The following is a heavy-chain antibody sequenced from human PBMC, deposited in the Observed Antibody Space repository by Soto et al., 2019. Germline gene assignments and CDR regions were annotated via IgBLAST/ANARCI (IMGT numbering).Heavy chain of an antibody. CDR1: GYTLTELS. V-gene: IGHV1-24*01. J-gene: IGHJ3*02. D-gene: IGHD3-9*01. CDR3: DLRYFDWLSDAFDI. Sequence: GASVKVSCKVSGYTLTELSMHWVRQAPGKGLEWMGGFDPEDGETIYAQKLQGRVTITADTSTDTAYMELSSLRSEDTAVYYCDLRYFDWLSDAFDIWGQGTMVTVSS. CDR2: FDPEDGET.